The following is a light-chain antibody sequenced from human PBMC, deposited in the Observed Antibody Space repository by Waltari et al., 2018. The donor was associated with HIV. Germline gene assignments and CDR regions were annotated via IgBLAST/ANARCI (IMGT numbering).Light chain of an antibody. CDR3: AVWDVSLSAQV. CDR2: WKT. Sequence: QSVLSQSPSISGTPGQRVSISCSGSSSNIGGQYVSWYQQVPGTTPKLLIFWKTLRPSGVSDRFSGSVSGTSASLAISGLRSEDEADYYCAVWDVSLSAQVFGGGTTLTVL. J-gene: IGLJ3*02. CDR1: SSNIGGQY. V-gene: IGLV1-47*01.